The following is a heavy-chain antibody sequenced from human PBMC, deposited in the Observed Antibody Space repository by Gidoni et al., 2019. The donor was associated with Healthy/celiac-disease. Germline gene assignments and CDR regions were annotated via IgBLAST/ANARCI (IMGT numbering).Heavy chain of an antibody. D-gene: IGHD3-10*01. CDR3: ARAGGSGSYQWFDP. CDR2: SSSSGSTI. CDR1: GFTFSSYE. Sequence: EVQLVESGGGLVQPGGSLRLSCAASGFTFSSYEMNWCRQAPGKGLEWVSYSSSSGSTIYYADSVKGRFTISRDNAKNSLYLQMNSRRAEDTAVYYCARAGGSGSYQWFDPWGQGTLVTVSS. J-gene: IGHJ5*02. V-gene: IGHV3-48*03.